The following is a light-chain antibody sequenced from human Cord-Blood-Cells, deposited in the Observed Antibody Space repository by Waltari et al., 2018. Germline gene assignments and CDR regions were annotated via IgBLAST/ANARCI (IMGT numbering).Light chain of an antibody. CDR3: QQYDNLPFT. CDR1: QDISNY. CDR2: GAS. V-gene: IGKV1-33*01. Sequence: DIQMTQSPSSLSASVGDRVTITCQASQDISNYLNWYQQKPGKAPKLLVYGASNLETGVPSRFSGSGSGTEFTFTISSLQPEDIATYYCQQYDNLPFTFGGGTKVEIK. J-gene: IGKJ4*01.